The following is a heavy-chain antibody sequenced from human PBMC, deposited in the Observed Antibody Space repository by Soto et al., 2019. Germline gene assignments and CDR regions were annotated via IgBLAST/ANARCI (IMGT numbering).Heavy chain of an antibody. CDR3: ARETHLYDFWSGYYGY. D-gene: IGHD3-3*01. J-gene: IGHJ4*02. CDR1: GFTFSGYA. Sequence: QVQLVESGGGVVQPGRSLRLSCAASGFTFSGYAVHWVRQAPGKGLEWVAVISYDGSNKYYADYVKGRFTIDRDNYKNTLYLQMNSLRAEDTAVYYGARETHLYDFWSGYYGYWGQGTLVTVSS. V-gene: IGHV3-30-3*01. CDR2: ISYDGSNK.